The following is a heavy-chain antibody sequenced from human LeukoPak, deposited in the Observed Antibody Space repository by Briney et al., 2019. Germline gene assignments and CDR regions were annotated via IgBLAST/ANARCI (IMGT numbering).Heavy chain of an antibody. D-gene: IGHD3-10*01. V-gene: IGHV3-74*01. Sequence: PGGSLRLSCAASGFTFSSFWMHWVRQVPGKGLVWVSRVNGDGSSTNHADSVKGRFTISRDNAKNTLYLQMNSLRADDTAVYYCARGYLSGSGSTAGYWGQGTLVTVSS. CDR2: VNGDGSST. J-gene: IGHJ4*02. CDR1: GFTFSSFW. CDR3: ARGYLSGSGSTAGY.